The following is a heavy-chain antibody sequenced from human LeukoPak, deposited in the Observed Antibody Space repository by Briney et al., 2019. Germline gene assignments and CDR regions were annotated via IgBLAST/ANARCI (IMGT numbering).Heavy chain of an antibody. CDR2: IREDESEK. CDR3: ARDSRYSRGVGDFDY. D-gene: IGHD5-18*01. CDR1: GFTFSSHW. Sequence: GGSLRLSCAASGFTFSSHWMSWVRQAPGKGLEWVANIREDESEKYYVDSVKGRFTISRDNANNSLFLQMNSLRAEDTAVYYCARDSRYSRGVGDFDYWGQGNLVSVSS. J-gene: IGHJ4*02. V-gene: IGHV3-7*03.